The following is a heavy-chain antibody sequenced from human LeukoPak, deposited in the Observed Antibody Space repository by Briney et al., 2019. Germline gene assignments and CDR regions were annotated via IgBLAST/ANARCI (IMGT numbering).Heavy chain of an antibody. D-gene: IGHD6-25*01. CDR1: GFTFSSFA. CDR2: IFGSDART. Sequence: GGSLRLSCAASGFTFSSFAMAWVRQAPGKGLEWVSAIFGSDARTFYGDAVKGRFTISRDNSKNTLYLQMNSLRAEDTAIYYCAKTRGPAATHPDYWGQGILVTVSS. J-gene: IGHJ4*02. CDR3: AKTRGPAATHPDY. V-gene: IGHV3-23*01.